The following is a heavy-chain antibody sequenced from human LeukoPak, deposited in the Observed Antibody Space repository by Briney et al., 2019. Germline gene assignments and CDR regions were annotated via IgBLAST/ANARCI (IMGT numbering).Heavy chain of an antibody. J-gene: IGHJ4*02. D-gene: IGHD2-15*01. CDR1: GYTFTSYY. CDR3: ARDLPHCSGGSCYASYYFDY. V-gene: IGHV1-46*01. CDR2: INPSGGST. Sequence: GASVKVSCKASGYTFTSYYMHWVRPAPGQGLEWMGIINPSGGSTSYAQKFQGRATMTRDTSKSTVYMELSSLRSEDTAVYYCARDLPHCSGGSCYASYYFDYWGQGTLVTVSS.